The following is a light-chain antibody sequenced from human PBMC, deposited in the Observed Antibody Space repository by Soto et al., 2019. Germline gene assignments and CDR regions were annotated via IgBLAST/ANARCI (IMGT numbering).Light chain of an antibody. CDR3: SSFTGSSYV. CDR2: DVT. V-gene: IGLV2-14*03. CDR1: SSDVGNNNY. J-gene: IGLJ1*01. Sequence: QSALPQPASVSGSPGQSITISCTGTSSDVGNNNYVSWYQHNPGRAPKVMICDVTNRPSGVSNRSSGSKSGNTASLTISGLQAEDEADYYCSSFTGSSYVFGTGTKVTVL.